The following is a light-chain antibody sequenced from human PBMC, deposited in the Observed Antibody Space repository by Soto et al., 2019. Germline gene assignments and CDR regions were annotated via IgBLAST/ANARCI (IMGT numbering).Light chain of an antibody. Sequence: SYELTQRPSVSVAPGKTASISCGGNNIGSKGVHWYQQKPAQAPVLVIYSDTDLPPVIPERFSGSNSANLATLTISRVEAGDEADYYCQVWDSGSAHVVFGGGTQLTVL. CDR3: QVWDSGSAHVV. V-gene: IGLV3-21*04. CDR1: NIGSKG. J-gene: IGLJ2*01. CDR2: SDT.